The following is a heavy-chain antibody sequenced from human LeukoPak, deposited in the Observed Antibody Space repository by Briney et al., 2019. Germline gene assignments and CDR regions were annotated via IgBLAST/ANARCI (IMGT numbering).Heavy chain of an antibody. V-gene: IGHV4-4*07. CDR3: ARDRIVVVPAYYYYMDV. D-gene: IGHD2-2*01. CDR2: IYTSGST. J-gene: IGHJ6*03. Sequence: PSETLSLTCTVSGGSISSYCWSWIRQPAGKGLEWIGRIYTSGSTNYNPSLKSRVTMSVDTSKNQFSLKLSSVTAADTAVYYCARDRIVVVPAYYYYMDVWGKGTTVTVSS. CDR1: GGSISSYC.